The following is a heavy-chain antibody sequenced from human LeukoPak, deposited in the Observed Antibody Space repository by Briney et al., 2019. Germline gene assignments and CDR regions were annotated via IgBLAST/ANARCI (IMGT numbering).Heavy chain of an antibody. V-gene: IGHV1-24*01. J-gene: IGHJ5*02. CDR1: GYTLTELS. CDR2: FDPEDGET. CDR3: ATLHSS. Sequence: ASVKVSCKVSGYTLTELSMHWVRQAPGKGLEGMGGFDPEDGETIYARKFQGRVTMTEDTSTDIAYMELSSLRSEDTAVYYCATLHSSWGQGTLVTVSS.